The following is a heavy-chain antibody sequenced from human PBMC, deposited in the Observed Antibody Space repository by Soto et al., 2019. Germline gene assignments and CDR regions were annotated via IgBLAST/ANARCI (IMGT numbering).Heavy chain of an antibody. Sequence: SLRLSCETSGFSFSVYGMHWVRQAPGKGLEWVAVIWYDASKQFYAASVEGRFTISRDNSKAILYLQMNSLRAEDTAVYYCAAWAEGATEVHWGQGTLVTVPS. V-gene: IGHV3-33*01. J-gene: IGHJ4*02. CDR2: IWYDASKQ. CDR3: AAWAEGATEVH. D-gene: IGHD2-15*01. CDR1: GFSFSVYG.